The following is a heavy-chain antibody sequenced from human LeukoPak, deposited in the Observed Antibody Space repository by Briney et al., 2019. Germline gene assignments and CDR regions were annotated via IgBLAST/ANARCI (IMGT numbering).Heavy chain of an antibody. CDR2: IYIGAGT. CDR1: GFTVSSNH. J-gene: IGHJ4*02. V-gene: IGHV3-66*04. CDR3: ATPTASSGLH. Sequence: GGSLRLSCTASGFTVSSNHMSWVRQAPGKGLEWGSVIYIGAGTYYADSVKGRFTISRDNSKKTLYLQMNNLRVEDMAVYYCATPTASSGLHWGQGTLVTVSS. D-gene: IGHD3-22*01.